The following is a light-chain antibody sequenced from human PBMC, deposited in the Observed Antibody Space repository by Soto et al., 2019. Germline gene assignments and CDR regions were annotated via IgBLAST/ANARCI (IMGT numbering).Light chain of an antibody. CDR1: SSDVGFYNF. CDR3: ASYAGTKLFV. V-gene: IGLV2-8*01. J-gene: IGLJ1*01. Sequence: QSALTQPPSASGSAGQSLPISCTGTSSDVGFYNFVSWYQQRPGKAPKLVIYEVTKRPSGVPDRFSGSKSGSTASLTVSGLQADDEADYYCASYAGTKLFVFGSGTKVTVL. CDR2: EVT.